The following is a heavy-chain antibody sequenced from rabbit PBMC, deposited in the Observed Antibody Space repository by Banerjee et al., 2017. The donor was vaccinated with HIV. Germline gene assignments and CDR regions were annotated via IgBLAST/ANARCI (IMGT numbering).Heavy chain of an antibody. Sequence: QEQLVESGGGLVQPEGSLTLTCTASGFSFSSSYYMCWVRQAPGKGLEWIGCISAGGATTYYATWAKGRFTISKPSSTTVTLQMTSLTAADTATYFCARDKTVTTMNLWGPGTLVTVS. CDR3: ARDKTVTTMNL. CDR2: ISAGGATT. D-gene: IGHD2-1*01. J-gene: IGHJ4*01. V-gene: IGHV1S45*01. CDR1: GFSFSSSYY.